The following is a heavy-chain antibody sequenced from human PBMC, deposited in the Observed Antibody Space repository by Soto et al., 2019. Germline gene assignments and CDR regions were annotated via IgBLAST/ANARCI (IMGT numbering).Heavy chain of an antibody. CDR3: IREMDAGGLDN. D-gene: IGHD3-16*01. Sequence: PGGSLRLSCLVSSFNVPDRAMHWVRQAPGKGLERVSGIYWNRARIDYADPVKGRFTISRDNAKNSLYLQMNSLKTEDTAFYYCIREMDAGGLDNWGQGT. V-gene: IGHV3-9*01. CDR2: IYWNRARI. CDR1: SFNVPDRA. J-gene: IGHJ4*02.